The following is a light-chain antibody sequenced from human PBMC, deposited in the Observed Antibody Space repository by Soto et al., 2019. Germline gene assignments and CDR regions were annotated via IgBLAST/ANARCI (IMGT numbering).Light chain of an antibody. CDR3: QTWGSGIQV. CDR1: SGHSTYA. CDR2: VNSDGSH. J-gene: IGLJ3*02. V-gene: IGLV4-69*01. Sequence: QPVLTQSPSASASLGASVKLTCTLSSGHSTYAIAWHQQHPEKGPRYMMKVNSDGSHNKGDGIPDRFSGSSSGAERYLSISSLQSEDEADYYCQTWGSGIQVFGGGTKVTVL.